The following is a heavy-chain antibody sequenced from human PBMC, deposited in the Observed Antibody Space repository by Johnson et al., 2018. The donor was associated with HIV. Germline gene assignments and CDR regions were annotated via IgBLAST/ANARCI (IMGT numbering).Heavy chain of an antibody. D-gene: IGHD3-16*01. CDR1: AFTVSDNY. V-gene: IGHV3-66*01. CDR3: ARSIITSSVGAFES. CDR2: IYTGGST. Sequence: EKLVESGGGLVQPGGSLRLSCAASAFTVSDNYLSWVRQAPGKGLEWVSAIYTGGSTYYADTVTGSFIISRDNSKNTLYLKMNSLRADDTALYYCARSIITSSVGAFESWGQGTMVTVSS. J-gene: IGHJ3*02.